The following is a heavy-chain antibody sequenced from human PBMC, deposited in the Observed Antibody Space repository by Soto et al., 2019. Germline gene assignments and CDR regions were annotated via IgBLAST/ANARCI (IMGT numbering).Heavy chain of an antibody. J-gene: IGHJ4*02. D-gene: IGHD5-18*01. CDR1: GGSISSGDYY. Sequence: SETLSLTCTVSGGSISSGDYYWSWIRQPPGKGLEWIGYIYYRGSTYYNPSLKSRVSISVDTSKNQFSLKLSSVTAADTAVYYCARAGIQLWQRFFDYRGQGTLVTVSS. CDR3: ARAGIQLWQRFFDY. V-gene: IGHV4-30-4*01. CDR2: IYYRGST.